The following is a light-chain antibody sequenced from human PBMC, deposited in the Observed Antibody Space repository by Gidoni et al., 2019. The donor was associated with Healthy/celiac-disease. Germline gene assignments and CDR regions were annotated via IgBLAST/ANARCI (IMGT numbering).Light chain of an antibody. CDR3: QQSYSTPPIT. Sequence: DIQMTQSPASLSASVGDRVTITCRASQSIRSCLNWYQQKPGKAPKLLIYAASSLQRGVPSRFSGSGSGTDFTLTISSLQPEDFAAYYCQQSYSTPPITFXQXTRLEIK. CDR1: QSIRSC. CDR2: AAS. J-gene: IGKJ5*01. V-gene: IGKV1-39*01.